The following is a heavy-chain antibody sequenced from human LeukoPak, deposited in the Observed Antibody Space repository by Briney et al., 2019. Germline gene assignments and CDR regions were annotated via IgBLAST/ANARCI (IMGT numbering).Heavy chain of an antibody. J-gene: IGHJ4*02. CDR3: ARQGAYYYDSIHYFGY. V-gene: IGHV1-46*01. D-gene: IGHD3-22*01. CDR1: GYTFTSYY. CDR2: INPSGGST. Sequence: GASVKVSCKASGYTFTSYYMHWVRQAPGQGLEWMGIINPSGGSTSYAQKFQGRVTMTRDTSTSTVYMELSSLRSEDTAVYYCARQGAYYYDSIHYFGYWGQGTLVTVSS.